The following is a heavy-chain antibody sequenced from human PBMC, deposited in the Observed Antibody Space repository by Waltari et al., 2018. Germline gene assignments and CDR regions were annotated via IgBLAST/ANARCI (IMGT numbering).Heavy chain of an antibody. Sequence: QVQLVQSGSELKKPGASVKVSCKASGYTFTSYAMNWVRQAPGQGLEWMGWINTNTGNPTYAQGFTGRFVFSLDTSVSTAYLQISSLKAEDTAVYYCARGYCSGGSCYRGRGYFDYWGQGTLVTVSS. D-gene: IGHD2-15*01. J-gene: IGHJ4*02. V-gene: IGHV7-4-1*02. CDR1: GYTFTSYA. CDR2: INTNTGNP. CDR3: ARGYCSGGSCYRGRGYFDY.